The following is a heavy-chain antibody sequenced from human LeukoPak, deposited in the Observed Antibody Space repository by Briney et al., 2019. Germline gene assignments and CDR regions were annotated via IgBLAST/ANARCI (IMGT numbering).Heavy chain of an antibody. CDR2: ISGGGSTI. CDR3: AELGITMIGGV. Sequence: GGSLRLSCAASGFTFSDYYMSWIRQAPGKGLEWVSHISGGGSTIYYADSVKGRFTISRDNAKNSLYLQMNSLRAEDTAVYYCAELGITMIGGVWGKGTTVTISS. CDR1: GFTFSDYY. J-gene: IGHJ6*04. V-gene: IGHV3-11*04. D-gene: IGHD3-10*02.